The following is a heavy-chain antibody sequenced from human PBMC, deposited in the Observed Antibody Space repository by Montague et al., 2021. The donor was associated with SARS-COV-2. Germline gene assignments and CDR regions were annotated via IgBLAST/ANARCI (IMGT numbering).Heavy chain of an antibody. CDR1: GGSITRNYC. D-gene: IGHD3-10*01. V-gene: IGHV4-39*01. CDR2: IYYSGTT. Sequence: SETRSLTCTVSGGSITRNYCWGWIRQPPGKGLEWVGNIYYSGTTFINPSLESRVTISVDASKNQFSLNLTSVTAADTAVYYCARPLVRGVPKAFDIWGQGALVIVPS. CDR3: ARPLVRGVPKAFDI. J-gene: IGHJ3*02.